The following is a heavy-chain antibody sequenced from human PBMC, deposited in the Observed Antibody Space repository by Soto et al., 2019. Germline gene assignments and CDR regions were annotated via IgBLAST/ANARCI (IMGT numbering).Heavy chain of an antibody. D-gene: IGHD4-17*01. J-gene: IGHJ4*02. V-gene: IGHV3-23*01. CDR2: ISGSGGST. CDR3: AKPDSTTVVNYYFDD. CDR1: GFTFSSYA. Sequence: GGSLRLSCAASGFTFSSYAMSWVRQAPGKGLEWVSAISGSGGSTYYADSVKGRFTISRDNSKNTLYLQMNSLRADDTAVYYCAKPDSTTVVNYYFDDWGQGTLVTVSS.